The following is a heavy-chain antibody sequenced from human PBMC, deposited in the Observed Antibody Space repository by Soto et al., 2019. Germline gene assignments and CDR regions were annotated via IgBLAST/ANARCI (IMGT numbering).Heavy chain of an antibody. J-gene: IGHJ4*02. Sequence: ASVKVSCKASGGTFSSYAISWVRQAPGQGLEWMGGIIPIFGTANYAQKFQGRVTITADKSTSTAYMELSSLRSEDTAVYYCASTVTGTFDYWGQGTLVTVSS. CDR3: ASTVTGTFDY. V-gene: IGHV1-69*06. CDR2: IIPIFGTA. D-gene: IGHD4-4*01. CDR1: GGTFSSYA.